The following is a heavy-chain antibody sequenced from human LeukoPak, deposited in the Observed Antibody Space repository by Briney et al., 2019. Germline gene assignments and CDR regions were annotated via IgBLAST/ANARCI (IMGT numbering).Heavy chain of an antibody. V-gene: IGHV6-1*01. D-gene: IGHD6-13*01. J-gene: IGHJ5*02. Sequence: SQTLSLTCAISGDSVSSNSAAWNWIRQSPSRGLEWRGRTYYRSKWYNDYAVSVKSRITINPYTSKNQFSLQLNSVTPEDTAVYYCARAGGQQLAGDNGWVDPCGQGTLVTVSS. CDR1: GDSVSSNSAA. CDR2: TYYRSKWYN. CDR3: ARAGGQQLAGDNGWVDP.